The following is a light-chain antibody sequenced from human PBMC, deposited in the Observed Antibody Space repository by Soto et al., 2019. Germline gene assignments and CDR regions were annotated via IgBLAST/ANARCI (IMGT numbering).Light chain of an antibody. CDR3: SSYTSSSTYV. V-gene: IGLV2-14*01. Sequence: QSVLTQPASVSGSPGQSITISCTGTSSDVGGYNYVSWYQQQPGKAPKFMIYDVTNRPSGVSNRFSGSKSGNTASLTISGLQAEDETDYYCSSYTSSSTYVFGTGTKVTVL. CDR2: DVT. CDR1: SSDVGGYNY. J-gene: IGLJ1*01.